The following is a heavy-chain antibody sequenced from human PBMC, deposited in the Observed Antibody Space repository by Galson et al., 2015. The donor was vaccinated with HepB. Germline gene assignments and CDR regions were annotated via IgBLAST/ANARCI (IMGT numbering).Heavy chain of an antibody. CDR3: AREAMVTGGIDY. Sequence: SLRLSCAASGFTFSSYGMHWVRQAPGKGLEWVAVIWYDGSNKYYADSVKGRFTISRDNSKNTLYLQMNSLRAEDTAVYYCAREAMVTGGIDYWGQGTLVTVSS. V-gene: IGHV3-33*08. CDR2: IWYDGSNK. J-gene: IGHJ4*02. D-gene: IGHD5-18*01. CDR1: GFTFSSYG.